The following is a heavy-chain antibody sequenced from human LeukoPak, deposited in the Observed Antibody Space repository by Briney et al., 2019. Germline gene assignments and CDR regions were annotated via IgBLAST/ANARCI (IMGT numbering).Heavy chain of an antibody. CDR1: GYTFTGNY. J-gene: IGHJ4*02. V-gene: IGHV1-2*02. D-gene: IGHD2-15*01. Sequence: ASVKVSCKASGYTFTGNYMHWVRQAPGQGLEWMGWINPNSGGTNYAQKFQGRVTMTRDTSISTAYMELSRLRSDDTAVYYCARDVVVVAATVGGDFDYWGQGTLVTVSS. CDR3: ARDVVVVAATVGGDFDY. CDR2: INPNSGGT.